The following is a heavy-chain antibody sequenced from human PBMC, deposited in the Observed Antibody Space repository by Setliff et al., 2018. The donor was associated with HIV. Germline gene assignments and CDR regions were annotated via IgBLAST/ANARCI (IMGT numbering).Heavy chain of an antibody. Sequence: SETLSLTCTVSGDSISSDFYWGWIRQPPGKGLEWIASIYHSGNTYYMPSLQSRLTISIDTSKNQFSLKLTSVTAADTAMYYCASRIYYYDESRVLREEGFVPWGQGTLVTVSS. J-gene: IGHJ5*02. CDR3: ASRIYYYDESRVLREEGFVP. CDR2: IYHSGNT. D-gene: IGHD3-22*01. CDR1: GDSISSDFY. V-gene: IGHV4-38-2*02.